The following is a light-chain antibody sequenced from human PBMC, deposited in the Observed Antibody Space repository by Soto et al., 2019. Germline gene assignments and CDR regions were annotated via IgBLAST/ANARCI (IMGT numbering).Light chain of an antibody. CDR3: QQSYSTPYT. Sequence: DIQMTQSPSSLSTSVGDRVTITCRASQSISSSLNWYQQNPGKAPKLLISAASTLQTGVPSRFSGSGAGTDFTLTISSLQPEDFATYYCQQSYSTPYTFGQGTKLEIK. J-gene: IGKJ2*01. CDR2: AAS. V-gene: IGKV1-39*01. CDR1: QSISSS.